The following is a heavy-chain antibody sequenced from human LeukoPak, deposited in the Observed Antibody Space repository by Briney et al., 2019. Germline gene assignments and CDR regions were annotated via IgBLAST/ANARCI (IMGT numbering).Heavy chain of an antibody. CDR1: GGSISSNY. D-gene: IGHD1-26*01. V-gene: IGHV4-59*12. CDR3: ARDKWEDDAFDI. J-gene: IGHJ3*02. CDR2: IYYSGST. Sequence: PSETLSLTCTVSGGSISSNYWSWIRQPPGKGLEWIGYIYYSGSTNYNPSLKSRVTISVDTSKNQFSLKLSSVTAADTAVYYCARDKWEDDAFDIWGQGTMVTVSS.